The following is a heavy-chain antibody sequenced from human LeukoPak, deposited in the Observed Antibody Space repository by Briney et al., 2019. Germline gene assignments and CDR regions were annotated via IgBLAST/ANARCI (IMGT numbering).Heavy chain of an antibody. CDR2: ISSSSSYT. CDR3: AAGTAADY. CDR1: GIPFSDYY. D-gene: IGHD6-13*01. V-gene: IGHV3-11*03. J-gene: IGHJ4*02. Sequence: GGSLRLSCVVSGIPFSDYYMNWIRQAPGKGLEWISYISSSSSYTDYVDSVKGRFTISRDNAQNALFLQMNSLRVEDTAVYYCAAGTAADYWGLGTLVTVSS.